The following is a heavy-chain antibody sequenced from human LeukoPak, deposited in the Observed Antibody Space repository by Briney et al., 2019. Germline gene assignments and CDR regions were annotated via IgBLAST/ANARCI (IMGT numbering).Heavy chain of an antibody. CDR1: GFTFTSYS. J-gene: IGHJ4*02. Sequence: GGSLRLSCAASGFTFTSYSMNWVRQAPGKGLEWVSSISVNGGTTYYADSVKGRFTISRDSSKNTLYLQMNSLRAEDTAVYYCVKGGGNVRRYFEYWGQGTLVTVSS. CDR3: VKGGGNVRRYFEY. CDR2: ISVNGGTT. V-gene: IGHV3-23*01. D-gene: IGHD4-23*01.